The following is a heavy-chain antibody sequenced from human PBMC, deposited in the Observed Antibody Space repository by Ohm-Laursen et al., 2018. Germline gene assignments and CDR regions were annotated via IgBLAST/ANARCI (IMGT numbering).Heavy chain of an antibody. CDR3: ARSLGSAAFDY. CDR2: INSDGSST. CDR1: GFTFSSYW. J-gene: IGHJ4*02. V-gene: IGHV3-74*01. Sequence: SLRLSCTASGFTFSSYWMHWVRQAPGKGLVWVSRINSDGSSTSYADSVKGRFTISRDNAKNTLYLQMNSLRAEDTAVYYCARSLGSAAFDYWGQGTLVTVSS. D-gene: IGHD6-13*01.